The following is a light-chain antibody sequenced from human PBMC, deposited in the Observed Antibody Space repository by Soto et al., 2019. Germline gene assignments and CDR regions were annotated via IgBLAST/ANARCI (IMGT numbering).Light chain of an antibody. Sequence: DIQMTQSPSSLSASVGDRVTITCRASQSISTYLNWYQQKPGKAPKLLIHAASSLQSGVPPSFSGSGSGTDFTLTISSLQPEDFATYYCQQSYSTPYTFGQGTKLEIK. J-gene: IGKJ2*01. V-gene: IGKV1-39*01. CDR1: QSISTY. CDR2: AAS. CDR3: QQSYSTPYT.